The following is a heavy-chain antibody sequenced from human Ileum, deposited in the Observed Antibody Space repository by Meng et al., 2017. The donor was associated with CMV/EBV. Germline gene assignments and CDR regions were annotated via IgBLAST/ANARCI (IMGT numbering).Heavy chain of an antibody. D-gene: IGHD2-2*02. J-gene: IGHJ4*02. CDR2: INPNSGGT. V-gene: IGHV1-2*02. CDR3: ARVVADCSSTSCYTGGYYFDY. CDR1: GYTSTGYY. Sequence: ASVKVSCKASGYTSTGYYMHWVRQASGQGLEWMGWINPNSGGTNYAQKFQGRVTMTRDTSISTAYMELSRLRSDDTDVYYCARVVADCSSTSCYTGGYYFDYWGQGTLVTVSS.